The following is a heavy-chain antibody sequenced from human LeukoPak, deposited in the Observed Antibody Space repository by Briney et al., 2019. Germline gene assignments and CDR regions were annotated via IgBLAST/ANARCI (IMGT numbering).Heavy chain of an antibody. CDR3: AKDFLRYCSGGSCSYFDY. Sequence: GGSLRLSCAASGFTFSSYSMNWVRQAPGKGLEWVSYISSSSSTIYYADSVKGRFTISRDNSKNTLYLQMNSLRAEDTAVYYCAKDFLRYCSGGSCSYFDYWGQGTLVTVSS. CDR2: ISSSSSTI. D-gene: IGHD2-15*01. CDR1: GFTFSSYS. J-gene: IGHJ4*02. V-gene: IGHV3-48*01.